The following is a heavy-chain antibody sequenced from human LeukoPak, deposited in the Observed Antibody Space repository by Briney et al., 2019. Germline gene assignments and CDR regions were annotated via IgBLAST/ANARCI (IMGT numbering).Heavy chain of an antibody. J-gene: IGHJ4*02. D-gene: IGHD3-16*01. CDR2: INEDATTI. Sequence: GGSLRLSCAASGFSFSAYWMRWVRHAPGKGLEWVGRINEDATTISYADSVKGRFIISRDNTKKSLYLQMNNLSAEDTAVYYCVRDLVFVWTPGDDFDFWGQGTLVIVSS. CDR3: VRDLVFVWTPGDDFDF. V-gene: IGHV3-74*01. CDR1: GFSFSAYW.